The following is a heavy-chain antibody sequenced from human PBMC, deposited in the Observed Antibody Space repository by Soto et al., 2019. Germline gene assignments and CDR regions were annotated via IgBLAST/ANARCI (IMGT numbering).Heavy chain of an antibody. CDR1: GFTFSSYG. Sequence: GGSLRLSCAASGFTFSSYGMHWVRQAPGKGLEWVAVISYDGSNKYYADSVKGRFTISRDNSKNTVYLQMNSLRTEDTAVYYCATDSRKEYTSSWLDYWGQGSLVTVSS. CDR3: ATDSRKEYTSSWLDY. D-gene: IGHD6-6*01. V-gene: IGHV3-30*03. CDR2: ISYDGSNK. J-gene: IGHJ4*02.